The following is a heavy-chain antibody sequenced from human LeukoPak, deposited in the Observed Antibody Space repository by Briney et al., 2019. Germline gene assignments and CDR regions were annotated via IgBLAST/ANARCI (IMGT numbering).Heavy chain of an antibody. Sequence: SETLSLTCTVSGGSISSYYWSWIRQPPGKGLEWIGYIYYSGNTNYNPSLKSRVTISVDTSKNQFSLKLSSVTAADTAVYFCAGWLRGSSNYYYYGMDVWGQGTTVTVSS. J-gene: IGHJ6*02. CDR1: GGSISSYY. V-gene: IGHV4-59*01. CDR2: IYYSGNT. CDR3: AGWLRGSSNYYYYGMDV. D-gene: IGHD2-15*01.